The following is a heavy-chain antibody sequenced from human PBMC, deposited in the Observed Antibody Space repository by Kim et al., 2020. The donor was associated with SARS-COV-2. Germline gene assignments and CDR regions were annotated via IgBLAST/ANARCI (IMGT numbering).Heavy chain of an antibody. J-gene: IGHJ4*02. CDR1: GGSISSYY. D-gene: IGHD3-22*01. V-gene: IGHV4-59*01. CDR2: IYYSWST. Sequence: SETLSLTCTVSGGSISSYYWSWIRQPPGKGLEWIGYIYYSWSTNYNPSLKSRVTISVDTSKNQFSLKLSSVTAADTAVYYCARGPNYYDSSGYRYYFDYWGQGTLVTVSS. CDR3: ARGPNYYDSSGYRYYFDY.